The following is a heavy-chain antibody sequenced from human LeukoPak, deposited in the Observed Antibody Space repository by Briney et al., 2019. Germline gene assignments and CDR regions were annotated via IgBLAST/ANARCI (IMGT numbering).Heavy chain of an antibody. J-gene: IGHJ6*02. CDR2: IIPIFGTA. V-gene: IGHV1-69*13. D-gene: IGHD6-13*01. CDR3: ARAEQPLNYGMDV. CDR1: GGTFSSYA. Sequence: SVKVSCKASGGTFSSYAISWVRQAPGQGREWMGGIIPIFGTANYAQKFQGRVRITADESTSTAYMELSSLRSEDTAVYYCARAEQPLNYGMDVWGQGTTVTVSS.